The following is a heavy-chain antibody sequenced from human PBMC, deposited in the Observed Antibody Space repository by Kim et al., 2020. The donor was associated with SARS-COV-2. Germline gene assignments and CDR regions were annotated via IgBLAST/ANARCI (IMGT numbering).Heavy chain of an antibody. V-gene: IGHV4-34*01. CDR2: INHSGST. CDR1: GGSFSGYY. J-gene: IGHJ4*02. Sequence: SETLSLTCAVYGGSFSGYYWSWIRQPPGKGLEWIGEINHSGSTNYNPSLKSRVTISVDTSKNQFSLKLSSVTAADTAVYYCARGGGGSGSHQNPRPGFGYWGQGTLVTVSS. D-gene: IGHD1-26*01. CDR3: ARGGGGSGSHQNPRPGFGY.